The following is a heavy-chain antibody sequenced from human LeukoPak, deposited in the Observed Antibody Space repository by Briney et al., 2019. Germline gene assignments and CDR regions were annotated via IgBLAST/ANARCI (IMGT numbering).Heavy chain of an antibody. CDR2: ISGSGGST. CDR3: AKDRTRYCSGGSCYLDY. CDR1: GFTFSSYA. Sequence: PGGSLRLSCAASGFTFSSYAMSWVRQAPGKGLEWVSAISGSGGSTYYADSVKGRFTISRDNSKNTLYLQMNSLRAEDTAVYYCAKDRTRYCSGGSCYLDYWGQGTLVTVSS. D-gene: IGHD2-15*01. J-gene: IGHJ4*02. V-gene: IGHV3-23*01.